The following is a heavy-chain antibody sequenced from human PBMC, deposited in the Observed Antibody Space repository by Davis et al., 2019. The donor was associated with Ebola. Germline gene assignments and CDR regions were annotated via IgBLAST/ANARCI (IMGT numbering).Heavy chain of an antibody. CDR2: IDGPTTNT. V-gene: IGHV3-23*01. D-gene: IGHD3-22*01. CDR3: VKDSTMMIWWEADY. Sequence: PGGSLRLSCAVSGFIFSNYAMHWVRQAPGKGLEWVSTIDGPTTNTHYGESVKGRFTISSDTSKNTLYLQMNSLRAEDTAIYYCVKDSTMMIWWEADYWGQGTLVTVSS. J-gene: IGHJ4*02. CDR1: GFIFSNYA.